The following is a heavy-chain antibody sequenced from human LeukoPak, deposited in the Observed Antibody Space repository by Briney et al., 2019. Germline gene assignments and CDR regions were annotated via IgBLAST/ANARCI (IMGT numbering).Heavy chain of an antibody. CDR1: GFTFSTYA. CDR2: ISNNGVGT. CDR3: ARAQGSSGSPDY. J-gene: IGHJ4*02. Sequence: GGSLRLSCAASGFTFSTYAMFWVRQAPGKGLEYVSAISNNGVGTYYANSVKGRFTTSTDNSKNTLYLQVGSLRAEDMAVYYCARAQGSSGSPDYWGQGTSVTVSS. V-gene: IGHV3-64*01. D-gene: IGHD3-22*01.